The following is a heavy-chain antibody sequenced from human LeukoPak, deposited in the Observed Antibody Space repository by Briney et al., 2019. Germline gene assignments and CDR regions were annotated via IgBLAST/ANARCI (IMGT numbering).Heavy chain of an antibody. J-gene: IGHJ4*02. D-gene: IGHD4-23*01. V-gene: IGHV3-21*04. Sequence: PGGSLRLSCAASGFTFDDYTMNWVRQAPGKGLEWVSSISSSSSYIYYADSVKGRFTISRDNAKNSLYLQMNSLRAEGTAVYYCARDLDDGGNSGWGQGTLVTVSS. CDR3: ARDLDDGGNSG. CDR1: GFTFDDYT. CDR2: ISSSSSYI.